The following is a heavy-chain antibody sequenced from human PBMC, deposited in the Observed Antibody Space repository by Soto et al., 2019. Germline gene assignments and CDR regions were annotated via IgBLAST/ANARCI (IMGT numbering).Heavy chain of an antibody. CDR1: GFSFRDYD. D-gene: IGHD1-26*01. CDR2: LGAARDP. CDR3: ARAYLGRLPRRADYYYAMDV. J-gene: IGHJ6*02. V-gene: IGHV3-13*05. Sequence: EVQLVESGGGSVQPGESLRLSCAASGFSFRDYDMHWVRQRKGKGLEWVSALGAARDPYYVGSVKGRFSVSRDNAQNSLVLQMNNLIVDDTAVYFCARAYLGRLPRRADYYYAMDVWGRGTTVTVSS.